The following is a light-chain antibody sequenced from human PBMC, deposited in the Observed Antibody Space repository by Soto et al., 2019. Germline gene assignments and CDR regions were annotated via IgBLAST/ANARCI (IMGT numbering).Light chain of an antibody. CDR3: SSFTTSSTVV. Sequence: QSALTQPASVSGSPGQSITISCTGTSSDVGGYNYVSWYQQHPGKAPKLMICDVSNRPSGVSNRFSGSKSGNTASLNISGLQTEDEADYYCSSFTTSSTVVFGGGTQLTV. CDR1: SSDVGGYNY. V-gene: IGLV2-14*03. CDR2: DVS. J-gene: IGLJ2*01.